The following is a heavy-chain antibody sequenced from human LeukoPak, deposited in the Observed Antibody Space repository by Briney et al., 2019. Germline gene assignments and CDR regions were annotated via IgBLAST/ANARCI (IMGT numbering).Heavy chain of an antibody. CDR3: ARGNGIRSANNWFDP. CDR2: IYYSGST. CDR1: GGSLSSHY. D-gene: IGHD1-1*01. V-gene: IGHV4-59*11. J-gene: IGHJ5*02. Sequence: SETLSLTCTVSGGSLSSHYWSWIRQPPGKGLEWIGYIYYSGSTNYNPSLNSRVTISVDTSKTQFSLKLSSVTAADTAAYYCARGNGIRSANNWFDPWGQGTLVTVSS.